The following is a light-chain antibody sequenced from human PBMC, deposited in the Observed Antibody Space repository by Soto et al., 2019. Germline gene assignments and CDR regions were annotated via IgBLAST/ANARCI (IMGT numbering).Light chain of an antibody. CDR3: HQRQSWPRT. Sequence: IVLTQSPATLSLSPGERATLCCRTCQSVSSYLAWYQQRPGQAPRLLIFDASTRATGIPARFSGSGSGTDFTLTISDVQPEDFAVYYCHQRQSWPRTFGQGTKVDIK. CDR2: DAS. V-gene: IGKV3-11*01. CDR1: QSVSSY. J-gene: IGKJ1*01.